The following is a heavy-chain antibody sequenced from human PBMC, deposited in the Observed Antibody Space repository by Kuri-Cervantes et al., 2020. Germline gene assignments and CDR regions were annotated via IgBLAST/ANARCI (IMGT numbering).Heavy chain of an antibody. J-gene: IGHJ4*02. CDR3: AKAHSSGWYYFDC. V-gene: IGHV3-48*01. CDR2: ISWNSGSI. CDR1: GFTFSSYS. Sequence: GESLKISCAASGFTFSSYSMNWVRQAPGKGLEWVSGISWNSGSIGYADSVKGRFTISRGNSKNKLYLQMHSLRPEDMAVYYCAKAHSSGWYYFDCWGQGTLVTVSS. D-gene: IGHD6-19*01.